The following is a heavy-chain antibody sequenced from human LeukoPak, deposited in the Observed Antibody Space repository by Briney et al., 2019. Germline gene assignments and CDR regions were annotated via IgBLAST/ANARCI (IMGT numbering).Heavy chain of an antibody. V-gene: IGHV1-18*01. J-gene: IGHJ4*02. CDR1: GYTFTSYG. D-gene: IGHD6-19*01. Sequence: ASLKVSCKASGYTFTSYGITWVRQAPGQGLEWMGWISVYNGNKNHAQKFQGRVTMTTDTSRSTAYMEVRSLRSDATTVYYCARVNSVQWLVGFYFAYWGQGTLVTVSS. CDR3: ARVNSVQWLVGFYFAY. CDR2: ISVYNGNK.